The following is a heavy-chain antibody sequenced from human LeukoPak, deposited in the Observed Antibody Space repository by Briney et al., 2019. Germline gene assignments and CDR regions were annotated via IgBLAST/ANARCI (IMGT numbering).Heavy chain of an antibody. D-gene: IGHD5-18*01. CDR3: ARDFAGGYSYGLFGFDP. CDR2: IYTSGST. Sequence: SETLSLTCTVSGGSISSGSYYWSWIRQPAGTGLEWIGRIYTSGSTNYNPSLKSRVTISVDTSKNQFSLKLSSVTAADTAVYYCARDFAGGYSYGLFGFDPWGQGTLVTVSS. V-gene: IGHV4-61*02. CDR1: GGSISSGSYY. J-gene: IGHJ5*02.